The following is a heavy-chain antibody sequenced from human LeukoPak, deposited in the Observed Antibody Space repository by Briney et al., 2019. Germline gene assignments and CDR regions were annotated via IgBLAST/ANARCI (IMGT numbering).Heavy chain of an antibody. D-gene: IGHD1-26*01. J-gene: IGHJ5*02. CDR3: ARRSGSYYSWFDP. V-gene: IGHV4-61*02. CDR2: VYTSGKT. CDR1: GDSISSGRYY. Sequence: SQTLSLTCTVSGDSISSGRYYWSWVRQPAGKELEWIGRVYTSGKTDYNPYTPSLKSRVTVSLDTSKNQLSLFLTSVTAADTAMYYCARRSGSYYSWFDPWGQGTLVTVSS.